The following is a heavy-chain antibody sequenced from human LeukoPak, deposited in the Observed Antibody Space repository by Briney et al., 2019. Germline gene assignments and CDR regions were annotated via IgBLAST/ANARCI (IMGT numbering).Heavy chain of an antibody. V-gene: IGHV3-48*04. J-gene: IGHJ4*02. CDR1: GFSFSSYS. Sequence: QPGGSLRLSCAASGFSFSSYSMNWVRQAPGKGLEWVSYISSSSSTMYYADSVKGRFTISRDNAKKSLYLQMNSLRAEDTAVYYCARDAHYYDSRGYFDYWGQGTLVTVSS. CDR2: ISSSSSTM. D-gene: IGHD3-22*01. CDR3: ARDAHYYDSRGYFDY.